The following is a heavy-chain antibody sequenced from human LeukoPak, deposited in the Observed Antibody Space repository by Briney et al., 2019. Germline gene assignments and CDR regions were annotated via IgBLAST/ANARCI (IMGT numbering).Heavy chain of an antibody. Sequence: PGRSLRLSCAASGFTFSSYDIHWVRQAPGKGLEWVAVISYDGSNEYYADSVKGRFTISRDNSRDTLYLQMNSLRAEDTAVYYCAKDRFTAMVTFLYYMDVWGKGTTVTVSS. CDR1: GFTFSSYD. D-gene: IGHD5-18*01. J-gene: IGHJ6*03. V-gene: IGHV3-30*18. CDR3: AKDRFTAMVTFLYYMDV. CDR2: ISYDGSNE.